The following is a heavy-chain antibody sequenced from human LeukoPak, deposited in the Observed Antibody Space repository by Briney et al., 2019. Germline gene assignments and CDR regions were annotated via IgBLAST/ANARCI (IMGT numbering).Heavy chain of an antibody. CDR3: ATVNRYCSYSSCSGNTFDI. V-gene: IGHV1-24*01. CDR1: GYTLTELS. D-gene: IGHD2-2*01. Sequence: GASVKVSRKVSGYTLTELSMHWVRQAPGKGLEWMGGFDPAEVETSYAQRFQGRVTMTEDTSTDTAYMELTSLRSEDTAVYYCATVNRYCSYSSCSGNTFDIWGQGTMVTVSS. CDR2: FDPAEVET. J-gene: IGHJ3*02.